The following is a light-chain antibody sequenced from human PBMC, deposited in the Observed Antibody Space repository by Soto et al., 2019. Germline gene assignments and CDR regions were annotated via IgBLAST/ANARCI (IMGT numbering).Light chain of an antibody. CDR1: QSISSY. Sequence: DIQMTQSPSSLSASVGDRVTITCRASQSISSYLNWYQQKPGKAPKLLIYAASSLQSGVPSRFTGSGSGTDFTLTISSLQPEDFATNYCQQSYSTPRTFGQGTK. J-gene: IGKJ1*01. CDR2: AAS. CDR3: QQSYSTPRT. V-gene: IGKV1-39*01.